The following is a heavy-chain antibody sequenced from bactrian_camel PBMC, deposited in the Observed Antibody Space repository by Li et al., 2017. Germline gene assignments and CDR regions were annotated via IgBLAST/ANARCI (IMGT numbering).Heavy chain of an antibody. J-gene: IGHJ4*01. Sequence: HVQLVESGGGSVQAGGSLRLACSASVGIFSRCHMGWIRQTPGNGREAVAALDSDGIADYAGFVNHRFTISKDNAKNTLYLQMNNLEPEDTAMYYCAADLGGDRRCMACVASRACYWGQGTQVTVS. V-gene: IGHV3S53*01. CDR3: AADLGGDRRCMACVASRACY. CDR1: VGIFSRC. CDR2: LDSDGIA. D-gene: IGHD1*01.